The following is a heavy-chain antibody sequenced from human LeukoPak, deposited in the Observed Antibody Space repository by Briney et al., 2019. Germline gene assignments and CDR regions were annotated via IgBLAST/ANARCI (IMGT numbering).Heavy chain of an antibody. D-gene: IGHD2-8*01. CDR2: INHSGST. CDR1: GGSFSGYY. CDR3: ARAPYCTNGVCYNNYFDY. V-gene: IGHV4-34*01. J-gene: IGHJ4*02. Sequence: SETLSLTCAVYGGSFSGYYWSWIRQPPGKGLEWIGEINHSGSTNYNPSLKSRVTISVDTSKNQFSLKLSSVTAADTAVYYCARAPYCTNGVCYNNYFDYWGQGTLVTISS.